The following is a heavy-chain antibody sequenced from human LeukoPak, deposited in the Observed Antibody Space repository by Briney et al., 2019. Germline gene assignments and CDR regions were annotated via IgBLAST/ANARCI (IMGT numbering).Heavy chain of an antibody. Sequence: GGSLRLSCAASGFILRNHAMNWVRQASGKGPEWVSGISDNGGSTYYADSVKGRFTISRDTSKNTLHLQMNSLRAEDTAVYYCANLGYCSGGSCYVFEYWGQGTLVTVSS. V-gene: IGHV3-23*01. J-gene: IGHJ4*02. CDR2: ISDNGGST. D-gene: IGHD2-15*01. CDR1: GFILRNHA. CDR3: ANLGYCSGGSCYVFEY.